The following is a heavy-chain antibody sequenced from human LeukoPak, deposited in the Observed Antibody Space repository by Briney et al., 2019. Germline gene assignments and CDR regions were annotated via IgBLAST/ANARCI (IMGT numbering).Heavy chain of an antibody. J-gene: IGHJ4*02. D-gene: IGHD6-6*01. V-gene: IGHV1-2*02. Sequence: ASVKVSCKASGYTFTSYGISWVRQAPGQGLEWMGWINPNSGGTNYAQKFQGRVTMTRDTSISTAYMELSRLRSDDTAVYYCAREHSSSSGKVFDYWGQGTLVTVSS. CDR3: AREHSSSSGKVFDY. CDR2: INPNSGGT. CDR1: GYTFTSYG.